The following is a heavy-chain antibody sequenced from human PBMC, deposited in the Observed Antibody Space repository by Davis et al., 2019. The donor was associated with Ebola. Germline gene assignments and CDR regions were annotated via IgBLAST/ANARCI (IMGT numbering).Heavy chain of an antibody. J-gene: IGHJ5*02. CDR3: AGDPNWESGS. V-gene: IGHV3-33*01. Sequence: GESLKISCAASGFTFSSYGMHWVRQAPGKGLEWVAVIWYDGSNKYYADSVKGRFSISRDNSKNMLYLQMDSLRIEDTAQYYCAGDPNWESGSWGQGTPVSVSS. CDR1: GFTFSSYG. CDR2: IWYDGSNK. D-gene: IGHD1-1*01.